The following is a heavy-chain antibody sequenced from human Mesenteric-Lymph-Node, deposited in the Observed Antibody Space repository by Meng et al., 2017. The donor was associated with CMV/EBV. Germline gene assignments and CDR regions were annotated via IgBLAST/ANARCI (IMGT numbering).Heavy chain of an antibody. V-gene: IGHV5-51*01. J-gene: IGHJ3*01. D-gene: IGHD3-22*01. Sequence: GGSLRLSCQGSGYSFTSYWIGWVRQLPGKGLEWMALVYPDDSDTRYSPSFQGQVIISADKSITTAYLQWSSLKPSDTAMYYCARRNYDSAVGAFDVWGQGTMVTVSS. CDR3: ARRNYDSAVGAFDV. CDR1: GYSFTSYW. CDR2: VYPDDSDT.